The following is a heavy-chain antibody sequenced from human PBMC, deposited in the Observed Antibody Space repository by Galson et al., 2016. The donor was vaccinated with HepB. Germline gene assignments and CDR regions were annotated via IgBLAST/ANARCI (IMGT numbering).Heavy chain of an antibody. V-gene: IGHV4-4*07. CDR3: ARDDDWLFEY. Sequence: ETLSLTCTVSGGSISGYYWSWIRQPAGKGLEWIGRISARGSTSYKPSLESRLTMSVDTSKNQFFLKLTSVTAADTALYYCARDDDWLFEYWGQGILVTVSS. CDR2: ISARGST. CDR1: GGSISGYY. D-gene: IGHD3-9*01. J-gene: IGHJ4*02.